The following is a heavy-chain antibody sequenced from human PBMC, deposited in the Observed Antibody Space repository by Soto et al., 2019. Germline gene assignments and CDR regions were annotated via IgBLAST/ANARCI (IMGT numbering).Heavy chain of an antibody. CDR3: ARPMNYDILTGYYYYDMDV. V-gene: IGHV5-10-1*01. D-gene: IGHD3-9*01. CDR2: IDPSDSYT. CDR1: GYSFTSYW. J-gene: IGHJ6*02. Sequence: GESLKISCKGSGYSFTSYWISWVRQMPGKGLDWMGRIDPSDSYTNYSPSFQGHVTISADKSISTAYLQWSSLKASDTAMYYCARPMNYDILTGYYYYDMDVWGQGTTVTVSS.